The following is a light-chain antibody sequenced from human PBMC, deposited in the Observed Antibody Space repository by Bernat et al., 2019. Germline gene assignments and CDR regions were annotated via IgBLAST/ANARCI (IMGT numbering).Light chain of an antibody. Sequence: QSVLTQPPSASGTPGQRVTISCSGSSSNIGSNYVYWYQHLPGTAPKLLIYRNNQRPSGVPDRFSGSKSGTSASLAISWLRSEDEADYYCAAWDDSLSGPRVFGGGTKLTVL. CDR3: AAWDDSLSGPRV. J-gene: IGLJ3*02. V-gene: IGLV1-47*01. CDR1: SSNIGSNY. CDR2: RNN.